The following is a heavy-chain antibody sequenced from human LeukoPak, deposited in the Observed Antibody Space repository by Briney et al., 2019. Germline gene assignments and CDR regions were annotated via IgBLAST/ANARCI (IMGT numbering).Heavy chain of an antibody. V-gene: IGHV3-23*01. Sequence: PGGSLRLSCAAPGFTFSSYAMSWVRQAPGTGLEWVSTISDGGTRTYYADSVRGRFTISRDNSKNTLYLQMNSLRAEDTALYYCAKIAYYHFDYWGQGTLVTVSS. CDR3: AKIAYYHFDY. CDR1: GFTFSSYA. J-gene: IGHJ4*02. D-gene: IGHD4/OR15-4a*01. CDR2: ISDGGTRT.